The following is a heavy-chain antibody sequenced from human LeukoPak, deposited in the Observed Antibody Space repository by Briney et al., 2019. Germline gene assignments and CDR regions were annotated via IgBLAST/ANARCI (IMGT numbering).Heavy chain of an antibody. CDR1: GGTFSSYA. J-gene: IGHJ6*03. Sequence: SSVKVSCKASGGTFSSYAISWVRQAPGQGLEWMGGIIPIFGTANYAQKFQGRVTITADESTSTAYMELSSLRSEDTAVYYCARARDIVVVPAAIRQDYYYYYYMDVWGKGTTVTVSS. D-gene: IGHD2-2*02. CDR2: IIPIFGTA. CDR3: ARARDIVVVPAAIRQDYYYYYYMDV. V-gene: IGHV1-69*01.